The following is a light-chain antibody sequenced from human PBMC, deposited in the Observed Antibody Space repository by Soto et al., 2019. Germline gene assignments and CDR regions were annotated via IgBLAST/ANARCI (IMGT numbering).Light chain of an antibody. CDR3: QETSSAPFT. CDR1: QNINTY. J-gene: IGKJ3*01. CDR2: DTS. V-gene: IGKV1-39*01. Sequence: DIQLTQSPSSLSASVGDRVTMTCGAIQNINTYLNWYQQKAGKAPKLLIFDTSTLQSGVPSRFSGSGSRTHFTLTISSLQPEDFATYYCQETSSAPFTFGPGTTVDI.